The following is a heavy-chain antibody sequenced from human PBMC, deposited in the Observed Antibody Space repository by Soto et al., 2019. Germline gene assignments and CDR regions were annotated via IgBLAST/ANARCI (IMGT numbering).Heavy chain of an antibody. V-gene: IGHV1-69*01. J-gene: IGHJ6*02. D-gene: IGHD2-8*01. Sequence: QVQLVQSGAEVKKPGSSVKVSCKASGGTFGSYAITWVRRAPGQGLEWLGGFFPILNSPAYAQKFKARVVITADEITNTAYMELNSLRFDDTAVYYCAREAPYCTLATCPKFYDMDVWGQGTSVTVAS. CDR1: GGTFGSYA. CDR2: FFPILNSP. CDR3: AREAPYCTLATCPKFYDMDV.